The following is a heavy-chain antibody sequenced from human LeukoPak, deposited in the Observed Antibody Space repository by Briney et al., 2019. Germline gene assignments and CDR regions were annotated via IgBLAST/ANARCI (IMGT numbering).Heavy chain of an antibody. CDR2: IYYTGHT. D-gene: IGHD1-26*01. CDR3: ARDSGSTPTFDY. J-gene: IGHJ4*02. V-gene: IGHV4-59*13. CDR1: GGALRNSF. Sequence: SETLSLTCTVSGGALRNSFSGWIRRPPGEGLEWIAYIYYTGHTKYNPSLKSRVTISVDTSKNQFSLRLSSVTAADTAVYYCARDSGSTPTFDYWGQGTLVTVSS.